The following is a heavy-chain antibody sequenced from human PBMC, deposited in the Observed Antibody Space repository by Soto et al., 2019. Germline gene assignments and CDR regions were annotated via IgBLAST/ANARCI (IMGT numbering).Heavy chain of an antibody. CDR3: AKDSPHYTTSPFFFDA. J-gene: IGHJ4*02. V-gene: IGHV3-23*01. CDR2: ITSNGDIT. Sequence: PGWSLSLSCPGFGFDFNKSAMTWVVRAPRKGLQWVSIITSNGDITYYADSVRGRFTTSIDNSKNTLYLQMNSLRADDTAVFYCAKDSPHYTTSPFFFDAWGQGTLVTASS. CDR1: GFDFNKSA. D-gene: IGHD2-2*02.